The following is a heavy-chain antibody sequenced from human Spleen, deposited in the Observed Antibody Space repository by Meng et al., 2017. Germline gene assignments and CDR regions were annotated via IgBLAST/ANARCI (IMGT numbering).Heavy chain of an antibody. V-gene: IGHV1-2*06. D-gene: IGHD6-13*01. CDR2: INPKSGDT. Sequence: SGPELKQPGASVNVSCKASGYTFTGYYMHWVRQAPGQGLEWMGRINPKSGDTHYAQRFQGRVTMTGDTSISTAYMELSGLRSDDTAMYYCARDEDISAAGKLFGDYWGQGTLVTGSS. CDR3: ARDEDISAAGKLFGDY. J-gene: IGHJ4*02. CDR1: GYTFTGYY.